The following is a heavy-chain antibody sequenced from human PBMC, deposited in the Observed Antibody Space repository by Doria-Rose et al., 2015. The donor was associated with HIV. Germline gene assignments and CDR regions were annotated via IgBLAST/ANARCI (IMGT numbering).Heavy chain of an antibody. CDR2: IFSDDEG. Sequence: SGPVLVKPTETLTLTCTVSGVSLSSPGMGVSWIRQPPGKALERLANIFSDDEGSYTTSLKIRLTISSVTSTGQVVLTMTDMDPVGTATYYCARIKSSRWYHKYYFDFWGQGTLVIVSA. D-gene: IGHD6-13*01. CDR1: GVSLSSPGMG. J-gene: IGHJ4*02. V-gene: IGHV2-26*01. CDR3: ARIKSSRWYHKYYFDF.